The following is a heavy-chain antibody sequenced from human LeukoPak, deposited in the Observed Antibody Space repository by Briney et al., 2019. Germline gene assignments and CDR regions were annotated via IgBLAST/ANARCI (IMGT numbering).Heavy chain of an antibody. CDR2: ISSSSSYI. J-gene: IGHJ4*02. CDR1: GFTFSSYR. Sequence: GGSLRLSCAASGFTFSSYRMNWVRQAPGKGLEWVSSISSSSSYIYYADSVKGRFTISRDNAKNSLYLQMNSLRAEDTAVYYCARDPQYYDFWSGYYTHWGQGTLVTVSS. CDR3: ARDPQYYDFWSGYYTH. D-gene: IGHD3-3*01. V-gene: IGHV3-21*01.